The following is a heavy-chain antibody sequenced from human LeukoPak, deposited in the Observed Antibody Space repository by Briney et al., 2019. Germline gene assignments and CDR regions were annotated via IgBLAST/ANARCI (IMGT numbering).Heavy chain of an antibody. J-gene: IGHJ3*02. Sequence: GGSLRLSGAASGFTFSSYGMHWVRQAPGKGLEWVAVIWYDGSNKYYADSVKGRFTISRDNSKNTVYLQMNSLRAEDTAVYYCAREWSYPDAFDIWGQGTMVTVSS. CDR1: GFTFSSYG. CDR2: IWYDGSNK. V-gene: IGHV3-33*01. D-gene: IGHD1-26*01. CDR3: AREWSYPDAFDI.